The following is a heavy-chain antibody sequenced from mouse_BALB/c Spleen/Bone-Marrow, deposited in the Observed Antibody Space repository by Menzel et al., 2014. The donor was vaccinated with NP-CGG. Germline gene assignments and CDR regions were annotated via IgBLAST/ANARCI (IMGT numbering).Heavy chain of an antibody. CDR2: IAPGNGNT. J-gene: IGHJ3*01. CDR1: GFNIKDAY. V-gene: IGHV14-3*02. CDR3: VRSPGEVYY. Sequence: VQLQQPGAELVKPGASVKLSCTASGFNIKDAYMHWMKQRPEQGLEWIGRIAPGNGNTQYDPKFQGKATITADTSSNTAYLHLISLTSEDTAVYYCVRSPGEVYYWGQGTLVTVSA. D-gene: IGHD1-3*01.